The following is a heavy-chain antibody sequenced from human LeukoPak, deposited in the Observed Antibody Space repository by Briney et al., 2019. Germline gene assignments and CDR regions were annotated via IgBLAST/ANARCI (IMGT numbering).Heavy chain of an antibody. J-gene: IGHJ4*02. D-gene: IGHD6-19*01. CDR3: ARWATRRIAVAGTKTSGYFDY. V-gene: IGHV4-34*01. CDR2: INQRGST. CDR1: GRSFSGYY. Sequence: SETLSLTCAIYGRSFSGYYWSWIRQPPGKGQEWIGEINQRGSTNYNPSLKSRVTISVDTSKIQFSLKLSSVTAADTAVYYCARWATRRIAVAGTKTSGYFDYWGQGTLVTVSS.